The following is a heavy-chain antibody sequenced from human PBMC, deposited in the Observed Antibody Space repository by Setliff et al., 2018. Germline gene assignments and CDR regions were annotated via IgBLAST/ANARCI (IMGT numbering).Heavy chain of an antibody. CDR3: ARESTAKNFWGEYSGY. Sequence: GSVKVSCKASGYTFTTYYMHWVRQAPGQGPEWMGVINPSDGSTTYAQKFQGRVKMTRDTSTNTVYMQLSSLRSEDTAVYYCARESTAKNFWGEYSGYWGQGTLVTVSS. D-gene: IGHD3-3*01. J-gene: IGHJ4*02. CDR1: GYTFTTYY. CDR2: INPSDGST. V-gene: IGHV1-46*01.